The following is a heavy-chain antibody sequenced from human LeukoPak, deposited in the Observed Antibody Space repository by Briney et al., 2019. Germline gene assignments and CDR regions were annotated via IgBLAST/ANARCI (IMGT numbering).Heavy chain of an antibody. CDR3: ARDPTYGSGSLNWFDP. V-gene: IGHV1-18*01. CDR1: GYTFTSYG. Sequence: ASVKVSCKASGYTFTSYGISWVRQAPGQGLEWMGWISAYNGNTNYAQKLQGRVTMTTDTSTSTAYMELRSLRSDDTAVYYCARDPTYGSGSLNWFDPWGQGTLVTVSS. J-gene: IGHJ5*02. D-gene: IGHD3-10*01. CDR2: ISAYNGNT.